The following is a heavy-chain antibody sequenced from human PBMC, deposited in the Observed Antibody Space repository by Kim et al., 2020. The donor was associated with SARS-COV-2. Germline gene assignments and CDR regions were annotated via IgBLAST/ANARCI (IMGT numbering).Heavy chain of an antibody. D-gene: IGHD1-1*01. CDR3: ARQAYGTTSGFDI. J-gene: IGHJ3*02. Sequence: SETLSLTCTVSGGSISNYYWSWIRQPPEKGLEWIGYIYYSGSTNYNPSLKSRVTISVDMSKDQFSLKLTSVTAADTAVYYCARQAYGTTSGFDIWGQGTMVTVSS. CDR2: IYYSGST. CDR1: GGSISNYY. V-gene: IGHV4-59*08.